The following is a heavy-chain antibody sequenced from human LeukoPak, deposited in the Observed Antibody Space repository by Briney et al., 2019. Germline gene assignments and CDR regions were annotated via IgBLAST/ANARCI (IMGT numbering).Heavy chain of an antibody. D-gene: IGHD3-22*01. CDR2: ISAYNGNT. J-gene: IGHJ4*02. V-gene: IGHV1-18*01. CDR1: GYTFTSYG. Sequence: VKVSCKASGYTFTSYGISWVRQAPGQGLEWMGWISAYNGNTNYAQKLQGRVTMTTDTSTSTAYMELRSLRSDDTAVYYCARELLYYYDSSGLGRNLYYFDYWGQGTLVTVSS. CDR3: ARELLYYYDSSGLGRNLYYFDY.